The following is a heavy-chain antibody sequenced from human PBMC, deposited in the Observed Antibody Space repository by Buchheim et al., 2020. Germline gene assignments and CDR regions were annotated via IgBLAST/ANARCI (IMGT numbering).Heavy chain of an antibody. CDR3: AGAWRMATVRDSYYGMDV. J-gene: IGHJ6*02. CDR2: IIPILGMT. Sequence: QVQVVQSATEVKKPGSSVKVSCQASGDIFLNHTISWVRQAPGQGLAWMGRIIPILGMTKYAQKFQGRVTITADKSTNTVYMVLSSLRSEDTALYYCAGAWRMATVRDSYYGMDVWGQGTT. V-gene: IGHV1-69*02. D-gene: IGHD5-24*01. CDR1: GDIFLNHT.